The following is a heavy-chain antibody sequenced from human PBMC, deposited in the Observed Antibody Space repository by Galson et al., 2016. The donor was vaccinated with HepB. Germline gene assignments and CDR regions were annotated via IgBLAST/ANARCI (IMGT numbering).Heavy chain of an antibody. CDR1: GFTFSTYS. V-gene: IGHV3-23*01. CDR3: EKGFSSTNLYEDY. CDR2: IRGDAGTT. J-gene: IGHJ4*01. Sequence: SLRLSCAASGFTFSTYSMHWVRQAPGKGLEWVSSIRGDAGTTFYADSVKGGFTISRDNSKNTLYLQMNSLRVADTAVYHCEKGFSSTNLYEDYWGQGTLVTVSS. D-gene: IGHD2-2*01.